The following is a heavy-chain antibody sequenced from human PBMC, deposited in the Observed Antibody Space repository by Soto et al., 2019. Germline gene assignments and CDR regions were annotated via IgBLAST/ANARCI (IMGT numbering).Heavy chain of an antibody. V-gene: IGHV3-23*01. Sequence: EVQLLESGGGLVQPGGSLRLSCGASGFTFSSYAMRWVRQAPGKGLEWVSAISGSGGSTYYADSVKGRFTISRDNSKNTLYLQMNSLRAEDTAVYYCAKDPDEYNWNYYFDYWGQGTLVTVSS. J-gene: IGHJ4*02. D-gene: IGHD1-7*01. CDR3: AKDPDEYNWNYYFDY. CDR2: ISGSGGST. CDR1: GFTFSSYA.